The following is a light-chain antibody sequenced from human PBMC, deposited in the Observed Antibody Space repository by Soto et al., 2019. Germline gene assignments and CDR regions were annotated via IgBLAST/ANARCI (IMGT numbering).Light chain of an antibody. J-gene: IGLJ1*01. Sequence: QSVLTQPAPVSGSPGQSITISCTGTSSDVGSYNLVSWYQQHPGKAPKLMIYEGSKRPSGVSNRFSGSKSGNTASLTISGLQAEDEADYYCSSYAGSLYVFGTGTKVTVL. V-gene: IGLV2-23*01. CDR3: SSYAGSLYV. CDR1: SSDVGSYNL. CDR2: EGS.